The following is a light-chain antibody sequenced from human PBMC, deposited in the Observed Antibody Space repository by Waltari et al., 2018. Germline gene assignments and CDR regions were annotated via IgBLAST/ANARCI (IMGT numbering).Light chain of an antibody. V-gene: IGKV1-39*01. CDR2: AAS. CDR3: QQSYSTPLFT. CDR1: QSISSW. J-gene: IGKJ3*01. Sequence: DIQMTQSPSTLSASVGDRVTITCRASQSISSWLAWYQQKPGKAPRLLIYAASSLQSGVPSRFSGSGSGTDFTLTISSLQPEDFATYYCQQSYSTPLFTFGPGTKVDIK.